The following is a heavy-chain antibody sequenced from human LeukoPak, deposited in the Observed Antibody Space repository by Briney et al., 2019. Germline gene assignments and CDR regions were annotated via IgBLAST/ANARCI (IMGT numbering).Heavy chain of an antibody. Sequence: GSSVKVSCKASGGTFSSYAISWVRQAPGQGLEWMGGIIPIFGTANYAQKFQGRVTITADESTSTAYMELSSLRSEDTAVYYCAREHYSSGYYYGFDYWGQGTLVTVSS. CDR3: AREHYSSGYYYGFDY. CDR2: IIPIFGTA. D-gene: IGHD3-22*01. CDR1: GGTFSSYA. V-gene: IGHV1-69*01. J-gene: IGHJ4*02.